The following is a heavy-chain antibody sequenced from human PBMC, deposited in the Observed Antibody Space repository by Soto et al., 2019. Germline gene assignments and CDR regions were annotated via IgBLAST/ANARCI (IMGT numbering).Heavy chain of an antibody. CDR1: GGTFSTSA. J-gene: IGHJ6*02. CDR2: IIPIFRTP. D-gene: IGHD3-3*02. V-gene: IGHV1-69*12. CDR3: ARDKGRPQLGGNYYYILDV. Sequence: QVQLEQSGAEVKKPGSSVKVSCKASGGTFSTSAISWVRQAPGQGLEWMGGIIPIFRTPDYAQKFQGRVTVTADESTSTAYMELSGLRSDDTAVYYCARDKGRPQLGGNYYYILDVWGQGTTITVSS.